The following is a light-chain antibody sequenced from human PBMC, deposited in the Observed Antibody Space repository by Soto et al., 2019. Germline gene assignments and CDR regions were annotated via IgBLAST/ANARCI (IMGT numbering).Light chain of an antibody. V-gene: IGLV2-14*01. CDR2: DVS. J-gene: IGLJ1*01. CDR3: ISYTISSTLV. CDR1: SSDVGGYNY. Sequence: QSALTQPASVSGSPGQSITISCTGTSSDVGGYNYVSWYQQHPGKAPKLMIYDVSNRPSGVSNRFSGSKSGNTASLTISGLQAEDEADYYCISYTISSTLVFGTRTKLTVL.